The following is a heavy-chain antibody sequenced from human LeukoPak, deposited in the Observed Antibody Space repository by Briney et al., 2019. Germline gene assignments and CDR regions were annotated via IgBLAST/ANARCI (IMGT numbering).Heavy chain of an antibody. CDR3: AREEYSYGYEVDY. CDR2: IYHSGIT. CDR1: SGSISSGGYY. J-gene: IGHJ4*02. D-gene: IGHD5-18*01. V-gene: IGHV4-30-2*01. Sequence: SETLSLTCTVSSGSISSGGYYWSWIRQPLGKDLECIGYIYHSGITYYNPSLKSRVTISVDRSKNQFSLKLSSVTAADTAVYYCAREEYSYGYEVDYWGQGTLVTVSS.